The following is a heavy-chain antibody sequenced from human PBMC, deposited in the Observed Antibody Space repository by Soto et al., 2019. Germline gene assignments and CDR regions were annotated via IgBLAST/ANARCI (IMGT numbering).Heavy chain of an antibody. J-gene: IGHJ3*02. Sequence: ASVKVSCKASGYTFTGYYMHWVRQAPGQGLEWMGWINPNSGGTNYAQKFQGWVTMTRDTSISTAYMELSRLRSDDTAVYYCARGGRYSYGFIYFYRRNDAFDIWGQGTMVTVSS. CDR3: ARGGRYSYGFIYFYRRNDAFDI. CDR2: INPNSGGT. D-gene: IGHD5-18*01. CDR1: GYTFTGYY. V-gene: IGHV1-2*04.